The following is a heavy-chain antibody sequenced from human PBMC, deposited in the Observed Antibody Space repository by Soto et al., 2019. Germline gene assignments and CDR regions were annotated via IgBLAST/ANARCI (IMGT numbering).Heavy chain of an antibody. CDR3: ARTTFYDIFTAYYSLFDY. Sequence: QVQLQESGPGLVKPSQTLTLTCTVSGGSISSGGFYWSWIRQHPGKGLEWIGHISDSGSSYYNPSLESRVTISVDTSKNQLALKLSAVTAADTAVYFCARTTFYDIFTAYYSLFDYWGQGTLVTVSS. CDR1: GGSISSGGFY. CDR2: ISDSGSS. J-gene: IGHJ4*02. D-gene: IGHD3-9*01. V-gene: IGHV4-31*03.